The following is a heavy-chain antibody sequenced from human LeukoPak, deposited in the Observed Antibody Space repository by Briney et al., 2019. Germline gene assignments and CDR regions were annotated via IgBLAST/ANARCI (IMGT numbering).Heavy chain of an antibody. CDR1: GFTFSSYS. CDR2: ISRGSDDI. D-gene: IGHD2-21*02. J-gene: IGHJ4*02. CDR3: ARGATADTRHLDY. V-gene: IGHV3-21*01. Sequence: GGSLRLSCAASGFTFSSYSMNWVRQAPGKGLEWVSIISRGSDDIHYADSVKGRFTISRDNTRNSLYLQMDSLRDEDTAVYYCARGATADTRHLDYWGQGTLVTVSS.